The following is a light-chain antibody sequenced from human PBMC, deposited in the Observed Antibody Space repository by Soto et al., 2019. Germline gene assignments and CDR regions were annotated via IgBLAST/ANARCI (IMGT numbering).Light chain of an antibody. CDR3: QQYGSSPT. CDR1: QSVSSSY. CDR2: GAS. V-gene: IGKV3-20*01. J-gene: IGKJ4*01. Sequence: EIVFTQSPGTLSLSPGERAPLSCRASQSVSSSYLAWYQQKPGQAPRLLIYGASSRATGIPDRFSGSGSGTDFTLTISRLEPEDFAVYYCQQYGSSPTFGGGTKVDIK.